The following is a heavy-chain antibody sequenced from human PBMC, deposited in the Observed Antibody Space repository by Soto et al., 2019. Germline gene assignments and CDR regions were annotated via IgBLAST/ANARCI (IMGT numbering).Heavy chain of an antibody. Sequence: EVQLVESGGGLVQPGRSLRLSCAASGFNFADNGISWFRQAPGKGLDWIGFTRSKANDETPQYAASVQGRFTISRDDSNSIAYLQMNSLQIEDTAVYYCPRAGGYDLWLPSWGQRTLVTVSS. CDR3: PRAGGYDLWLPS. CDR2: TRSKANDETP. V-gene: IGHV3-49*03. J-gene: IGHJ5*02. D-gene: IGHD5-12*01. CDR1: GFNFADNG.